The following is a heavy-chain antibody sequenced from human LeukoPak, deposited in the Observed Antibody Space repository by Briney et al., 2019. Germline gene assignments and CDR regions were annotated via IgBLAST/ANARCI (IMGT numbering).Heavy chain of an antibody. Sequence: GGSLRLSCAASGFTFSNAWMSWVRQAPGKGLEWVGRIKRKTDGGTTDYAAPVKGRFTISRDDSKNTLYLQMNSLKTEDTAVYYCTTVPIGDGDYWGQGTLVTVSS. CDR3: TTVPIGDGDY. CDR2: IKRKTDGGTT. J-gene: IGHJ4*02. V-gene: IGHV3-15*01. D-gene: IGHD4-17*01. CDR1: GFTFSNAW.